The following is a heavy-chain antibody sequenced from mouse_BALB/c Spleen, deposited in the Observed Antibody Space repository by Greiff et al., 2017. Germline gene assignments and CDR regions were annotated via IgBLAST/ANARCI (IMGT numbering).Heavy chain of an antibody. V-gene: IGHV3-6*02. Sequence: EVQVVESGPGLVKPSQSLSLTCSVTGYSITSGYYWNWIRQFPGNKLEWMGYISYDGSNNYNPSLKNRISITRDTSKNQFFLKLNSVTTEDTATYYCARGPYGYDGYAMDYWGQGTSVTVSS. CDR3: ARGPYGYDGYAMDY. CDR2: ISYDGSN. J-gene: IGHJ4*01. CDR1: GYSITSGYY. D-gene: IGHD2-2*01.